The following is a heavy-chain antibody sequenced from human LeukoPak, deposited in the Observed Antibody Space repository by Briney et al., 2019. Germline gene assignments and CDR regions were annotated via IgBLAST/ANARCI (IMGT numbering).Heavy chain of an antibody. D-gene: IGHD3-9*01. Sequence: GGSLRLSCAASGFTFGRYAMHWVRQAPGKGLEWVAVISYDGSNKYYADSVKGRFTISRDNSKNTLYLQMNSLRAEDTAVYYCARDGYYDILTGYPNNFDYWGQGTLVTVSS. CDR1: GFTFGRYA. CDR2: ISYDGSNK. CDR3: ARDGYYDILTGYPNNFDY. J-gene: IGHJ4*02. V-gene: IGHV3-30-3*01.